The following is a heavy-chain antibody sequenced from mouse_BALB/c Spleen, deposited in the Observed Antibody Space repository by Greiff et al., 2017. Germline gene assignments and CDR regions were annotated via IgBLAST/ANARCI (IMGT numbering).Heavy chain of an antibody. Sequence: QVQLKQSGPGLVEPSQSLSITCTVSGFSLTSYGVHWVRQSPGKGLEWLGVIWGGGSTDYNAAFISRLSISKDNTKGHAYLKMNSLQADDTAGDYGAKKEASYYYAMDYWGQGTPVTVSA. J-gene: IGHJ4*01. D-gene: IGHD3-1*01. CDR3: AKKEASYYYAMDY. CDR1: GFSLTSYG. V-gene: IGHV2-4-1*01. CDR2: IWGGGST.